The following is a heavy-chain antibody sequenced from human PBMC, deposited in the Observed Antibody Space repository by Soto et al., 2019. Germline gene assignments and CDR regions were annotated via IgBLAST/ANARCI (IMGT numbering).Heavy chain of an antibody. CDR3: AKNYYFDY. CDR1: GFTCSRYG. J-gene: IGHJ4*02. CDR2: IWYDGSNK. V-gene: IGHV3-33*03. Sequence: SLRLSCAASGFTCSRYGMHWVRQAPGKGLEWVAVIWYDGSNKYYADSVKGRFTISRDNSKNTLYLQMNSLRAEDTAIYYCAKNYYFDYWGQGTLVTVSS.